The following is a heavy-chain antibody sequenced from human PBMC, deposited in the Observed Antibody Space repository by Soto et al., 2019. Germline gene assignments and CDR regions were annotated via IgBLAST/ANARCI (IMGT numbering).Heavy chain of an antibody. J-gene: IGHJ4*02. D-gene: IGHD6-19*01. Sequence: VGSLRLSCAASGFTFSSYAMSWVRQAPGKGLEWVSAISGSGGSTYYADSVKGRFTISRDNSKNTLYLQMNSLRAEDTAVYYCAKGRQWLVLFFDYWGQGTLVTVSS. CDR3: AKGRQWLVLFFDY. V-gene: IGHV3-23*01. CDR1: GFTFSSYA. CDR2: ISGSGGST.